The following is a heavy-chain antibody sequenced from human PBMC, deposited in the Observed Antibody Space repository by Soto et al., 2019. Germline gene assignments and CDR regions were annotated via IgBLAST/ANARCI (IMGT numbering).Heavy chain of an antibody. CDR2: ISSSSSTI. V-gene: IGHV3-48*04. CDR3: ASRAAAGRVRGYFDY. D-gene: IGHD6-13*01. CDR1: GFTFSSYS. Sequence: EVQLVESGGGLVQPGGSLRLSCAASGFTFSSYSMNWVRQAPGKGLEWVSYISSSSSTIYYADSVKGRFTISRDNAKNSLYLQKNSRRAADTAVYYCASRAAAGRVRGYFDYWGQGTLVTVSS. J-gene: IGHJ4*02.